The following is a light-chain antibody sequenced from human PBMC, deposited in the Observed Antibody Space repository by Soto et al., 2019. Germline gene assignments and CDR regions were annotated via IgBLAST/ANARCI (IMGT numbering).Light chain of an antibody. Sequence: QSVGTECPLASVSPGQAVSISCTGTKNDIGVYDFVSWYQHHPGKAPRLIIYEVVQRPSGVPDRFSGSKSGNTASLTVSGLQAADEADYFCKSYAGSNTYVFGSGTKV. CDR3: KSYAGSNTYV. V-gene: IGLV2-8*01. CDR1: KNDIGVYDF. CDR2: EVV. J-gene: IGLJ1*01.